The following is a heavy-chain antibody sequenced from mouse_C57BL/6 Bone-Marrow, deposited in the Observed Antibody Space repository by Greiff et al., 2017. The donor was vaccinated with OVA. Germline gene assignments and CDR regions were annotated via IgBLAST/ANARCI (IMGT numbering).Heavy chain of an antibody. D-gene: IGHD1-1*01. CDR2: IWRGGST. J-gene: IGHJ4*01. CDR3: AKRWYYGSSYAMDY. V-gene: IGHV2-5*01. Sequence: VQLQQSGPGLVQPSQRLSITCTVSGFSLTSYGVHWVRQSPGKGLEWLGVIWRGGSTDYNAAFMSRLSITKDNSKSQVFFKMNSMQADDTAIYYGAKRWYYGSSYAMDYWGQGTSVTVSS. CDR1: GFSLTSYG.